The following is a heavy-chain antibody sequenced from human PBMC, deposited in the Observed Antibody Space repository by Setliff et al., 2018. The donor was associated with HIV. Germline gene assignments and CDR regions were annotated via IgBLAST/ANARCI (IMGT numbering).Heavy chain of an antibody. CDR1: GYMFTSFA. CDR3: AKAAVEMTTIAFGGPPGY. Sequence: ASVKVSCKASGYMFTSFAMHWVRQAPGQGLEWMGRISGYTGNTNFAPKFQDRVIMTMDTSTGTAYMELPSLTSDDTAVYYCAKAAVEMTTIAFGGPPGYWGQGTLVTVSS. D-gene: IGHD3-16*01. J-gene: IGHJ4*02. V-gene: IGHV1-18*01. CDR2: ISGYTGNT.